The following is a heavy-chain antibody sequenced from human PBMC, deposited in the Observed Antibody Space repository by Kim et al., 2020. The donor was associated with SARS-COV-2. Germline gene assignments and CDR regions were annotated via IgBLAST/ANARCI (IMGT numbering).Heavy chain of an antibody. J-gene: IGHJ4*02. D-gene: IGHD6-19*01. V-gene: IGHV3-53*04. Sequence: GGSLRLSCAASGFTVTSNYMSWVRQAPGKGLEWVSVIYSGGSTYSADSVKGRFTISRHNSKNTLYLQMNSLRAEDTAVYYCARGYSSGWSYYFDYWGQGTLVTVSS. CDR2: IYSGGST. CDR3: ARGYSSGWSYYFDY. CDR1: GFTVTSNY.